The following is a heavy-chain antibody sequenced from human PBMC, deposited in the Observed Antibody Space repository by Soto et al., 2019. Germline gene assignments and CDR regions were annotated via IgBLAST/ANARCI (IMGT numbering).Heavy chain of an antibody. D-gene: IGHD2-2*02. V-gene: IGHV2-5*02. CDR1: GFSLSTSGVG. CDR2: IYWDDDK. Sequence: QITLKESGPTLVKPTQTLTLTCTFSGFSLSTSGVGVGWIRQPPGKALEWLALIYWDDDKRYSPSLKSRITITKDTSKNQVVITMTNMDPVDTATYYCAHRHNCIGTSCYKGYYGMDVWGQGTTVTVSS. CDR3: AHRHNCIGTSCYKGYYGMDV. J-gene: IGHJ6*02.